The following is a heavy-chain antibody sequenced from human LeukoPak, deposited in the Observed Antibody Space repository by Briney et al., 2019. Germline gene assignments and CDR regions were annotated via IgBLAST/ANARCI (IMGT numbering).Heavy chain of an antibody. CDR1: GYTFTDYA. J-gene: IGHJ4*02. Sequence: ASVKVSCTASGYTFTDYALHWVRQAPGQGLEWMGMIYPRDGSTSYAQKFQGRVTVTRDTSTSTVHMELSGLRSEDTAVYYCARDQEGFDYWGQGTLVTVSS. CDR3: ARDQEGFDY. CDR2: IYPRDGST. V-gene: IGHV1-46*01.